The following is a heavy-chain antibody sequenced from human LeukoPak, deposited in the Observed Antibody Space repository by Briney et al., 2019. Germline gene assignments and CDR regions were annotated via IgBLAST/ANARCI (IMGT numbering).Heavy chain of an antibody. D-gene: IGHD3-22*01. J-gene: IGHJ3*02. CDR1: GYSFTSYW. CDR2: IYPRDSDT. CDR3: ASGRVYYYDSSGYYYGRDDAFDI. V-gene: IGHV5-51*01. Sequence: KDGESLKISCKGSGYSFTSYWIGWVRQMPGKGLEWMGIIYPRDSDTRYSPSFQGQVTISADKSISTAYLQWSSLKASDTAMYYCASGRVYYYDSSGYYYGRDDAFDIWGQGTMVTVSS.